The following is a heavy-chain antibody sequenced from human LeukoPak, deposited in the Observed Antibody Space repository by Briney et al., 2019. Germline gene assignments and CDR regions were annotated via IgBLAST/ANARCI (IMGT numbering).Heavy chain of an antibody. Sequence: SGPTLVNPTQTLTLTCTFSGFSLSTSGVGVGWIRQPPGKALEWLALIYWNDDKRYSPSLKSRLTITKDTSKNQVVLTMTNMDPVGTATYYCAHTGVLRWLQNGFDYWGQGTLVTVSS. J-gene: IGHJ4*02. CDR1: GFSLSTSGVG. D-gene: IGHD5-24*01. CDR2: IYWNDDK. CDR3: AHTGVLRWLQNGFDY. V-gene: IGHV2-5*01.